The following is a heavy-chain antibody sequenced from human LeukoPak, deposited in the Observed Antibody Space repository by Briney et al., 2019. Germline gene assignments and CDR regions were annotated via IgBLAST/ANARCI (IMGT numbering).Heavy chain of an antibody. J-gene: IGHJ4*02. D-gene: IGHD3-22*01. CDR1: GFTFSRYA. V-gene: IGHV3-21*01. Sequence: GGSLRLSCAASGFTFSRYAMNWVRQAPGKGLEWVSSISTSSSYIYYADSVKGRFTISRDNAKNSLYLQMNSLRAEDTAVYYCARGEDYYDSSGLSYFDYWGQGTLVTVSS. CDR2: ISTSSSYI. CDR3: ARGEDYYDSSGLSYFDY.